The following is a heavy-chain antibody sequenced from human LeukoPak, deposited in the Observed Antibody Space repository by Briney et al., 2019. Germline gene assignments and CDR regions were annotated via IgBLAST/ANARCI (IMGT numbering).Heavy chain of an antibody. D-gene: IGHD3-22*01. J-gene: IGHJ6*03. CDR2: INPSGGST. Sequence: ASVTVSCKASGYTFTSYYMHWVRQAPGQGLEWMGIINPSGGSTSYAQKFQGRVTMTRDTSTSTVYMELSSLRSEDTAVYYCARAGYYYDSSGSFYYYYYYMDVWGKGTTVTVSS. V-gene: IGHV1-46*01. CDR3: ARAGYYYDSSGSFYYYYYYMDV. CDR1: GYTFTSYY.